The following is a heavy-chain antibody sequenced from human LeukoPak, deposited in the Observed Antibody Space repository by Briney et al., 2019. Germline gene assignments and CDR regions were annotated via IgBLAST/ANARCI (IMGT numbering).Heavy chain of an antibody. V-gene: IGHV3-23*01. CDR3: ARRAGAYSHPYDY. CDR2: ISGSGGST. J-gene: IGHJ4*02. CDR1: GFTFNRYA. Sequence: GGSLRLSCAASGFTFNRYAISWVRQAPGKGLEWVSGISGSGGSTYYADSVKGRFTITRDNSKNTLYLQMNSLRAEDTAVYYCARRAGAYSHPYDYWGQGTLVTVSS. D-gene: IGHD4/OR15-4a*01.